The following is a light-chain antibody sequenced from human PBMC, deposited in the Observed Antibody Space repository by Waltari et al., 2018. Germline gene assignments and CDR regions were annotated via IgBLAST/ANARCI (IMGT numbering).Light chain of an antibody. CDR2: RND. Sequence: QAGLTQPPSVSKGLGQTATLTCTGNSNNVGDLGTSWLQQHQGRPPKLLSYRNDNRPSRIAERFSASRSGNTASLTSAGLQPEDEADYYCSAWDSSLSVWVFGGGTKLTVL. CDR1: SNNVGDLG. V-gene: IGLV10-54*01. J-gene: IGLJ3*02. CDR3: SAWDSSLSVWV.